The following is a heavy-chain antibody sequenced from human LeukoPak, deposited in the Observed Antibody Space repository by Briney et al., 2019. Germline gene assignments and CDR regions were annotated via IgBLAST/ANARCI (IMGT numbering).Heavy chain of an antibody. CDR1: GYTFTGYY. D-gene: IGHD3-3*01. CDR3: ALGLYYDFWSGHPDVDY. Sequence: GASVKVSCKASGYTFTGYYLHWLRQAPGQGLEWMGWINPNSGGTNYAQKFQGRVTMTRDTSISTAYMELSRLRSDDTAVYYCALGLYYDFWSGHPDVDYWGQGTLVTVSS. CDR2: INPNSGGT. J-gene: IGHJ4*02. V-gene: IGHV1-2*02.